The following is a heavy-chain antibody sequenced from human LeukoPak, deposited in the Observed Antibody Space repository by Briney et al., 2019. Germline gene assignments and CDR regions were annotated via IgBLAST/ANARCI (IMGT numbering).Heavy chain of an antibody. V-gene: IGHV4-59*01. CDR1: GFTFSSYA. CDR3: ARVPSITIFGVVTPYYFDY. D-gene: IGHD3-3*01. Sequence: GSLRLSCAASGFTFSSYAMSWIRQPPGKGLEWIGYIYYSGSTNYNPSLKSRVTISVDTSKNQFSLKLSSVTAADTAVYYCARVPSITIFGVVTPYYFDYWGQGTLVTVSS. CDR2: IYYSGST. J-gene: IGHJ4*02.